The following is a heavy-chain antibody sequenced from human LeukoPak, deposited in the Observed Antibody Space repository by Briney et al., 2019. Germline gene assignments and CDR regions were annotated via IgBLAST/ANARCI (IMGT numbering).Heavy chain of an antibody. J-gene: IGHJ4*02. CDR1: GFTFSSYW. Sequence: GGSLRLSCAASGFTFSSYWMSWVRQAPGKGLEWVANIKQDGSEKYYVDSVKGRFTISRDNAENSLYLQMNSLRAEDTAVYYCAREGREPIFAIFGVVSGGIDYWGQGTLVTVSS. CDR3: AREGREPIFAIFGVVSGGIDY. CDR2: IKQDGSEK. D-gene: IGHD3-3*01. V-gene: IGHV3-7*03.